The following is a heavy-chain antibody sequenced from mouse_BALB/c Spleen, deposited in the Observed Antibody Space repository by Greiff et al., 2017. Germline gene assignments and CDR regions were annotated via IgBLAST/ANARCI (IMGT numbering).Heavy chain of an antibody. J-gene: IGHJ3*01. D-gene: IGHD2-4*01. Sequence: EVKVEESGGGLVQPGGSMKLSCVASGFTFSNYWMNWVRQSPEKGLEWVAEIRLKSNNYATHYAESVKGRFTISRDDSKSSVYLQMNNLRAEDTGIYYCTRESYDWDWFAYWGQGTLVTVSA. CDR3: TRESYDWDWFAY. CDR2: IRLKSNNYAT. CDR1: GFTFSNYW. V-gene: IGHV6-6*02.